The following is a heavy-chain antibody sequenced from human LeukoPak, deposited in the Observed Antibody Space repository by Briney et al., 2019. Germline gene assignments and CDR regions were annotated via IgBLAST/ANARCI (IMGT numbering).Heavy chain of an antibody. CDR1: GGSISSGTYY. V-gene: IGHV4-61*02. J-gene: IGHJ6*03. CDR3: ARDNGSGYTKGYEHYYYYLDV. Sequence: PSETLSLTCTVSGGSISSGTYYWSWIRQPAGEGLEWIGRIYTSGNINYNPSLKSRVTMSIDKSRKHISLRLTSVTAADTALYYCARDNGSGYTKGYEHYYYYLDVWGKGTTVTVSS. D-gene: IGHD3-3*02. CDR2: IYTSGNI.